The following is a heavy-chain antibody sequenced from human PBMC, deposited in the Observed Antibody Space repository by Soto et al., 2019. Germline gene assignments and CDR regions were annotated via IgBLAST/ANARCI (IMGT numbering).Heavy chain of an antibody. CDR1: GFSLRNARMG. CDR2: ILSSDEK. V-gene: IGHV2-26*01. Sequence: QVTLKESGPVLVKPTETLTLTCTVSGFSLRNARMGVSWIRQPPGKALEWLAHILSSDEKSYNTSLKGRLTLSQDTSKSQVVLTMTTMDPVDTATYFCARMLAVNYYYYYVDVWGEGTTVTVSS. J-gene: IGHJ6*03. CDR3: ARMLAVNYYYYYVDV. D-gene: IGHD3-22*01.